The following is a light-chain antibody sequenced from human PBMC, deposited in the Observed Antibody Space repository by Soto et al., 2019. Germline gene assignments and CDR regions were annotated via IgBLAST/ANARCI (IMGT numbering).Light chain of an antibody. CDR1: QGISNA. J-gene: IGKJ1*01. CDR2: AAS. Sequence: DNQVTQSPSSLSASVADRVTITCRASQGISNALAWYQQRPGQVPRLLISAASTLQSGIPSRFSGSGSGPDFPPTISKLQPEDVADYYCQKYDNGPTLGRGTKVEIK. CDR3: QKYDNGPT. V-gene: IGKV1-27*01.